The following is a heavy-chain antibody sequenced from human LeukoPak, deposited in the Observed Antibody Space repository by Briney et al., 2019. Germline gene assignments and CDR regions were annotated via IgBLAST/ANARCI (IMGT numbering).Heavy chain of an antibody. CDR3: ARRGSGSDY. D-gene: IGHD5-12*01. CDR1: GFTFSGYW. J-gene: IGHJ4*02. Sequence: PGGSLRLSCEASGFTFSGYWMSWVRQAPGRGLEWVADINEDGTTIYYVNSVKGRFTISRDNAKNSLSLQLNTLRAGDTAVYYCARRGSGSDYWGQGTLVTVSS. V-gene: IGHV3-7*05. CDR2: INEDGTTI.